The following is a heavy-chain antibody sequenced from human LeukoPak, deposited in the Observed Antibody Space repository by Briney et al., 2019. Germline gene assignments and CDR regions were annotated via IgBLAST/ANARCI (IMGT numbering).Heavy chain of an antibody. CDR3: ARGASTGSSTAMVFDY. CDR1: GYTFTSYY. CDR2: INFSDGST. D-gene: IGHD5-18*01. Sequence: GASVKVSCQASGYTFTSYYLHWVRQAPGQGLEWMGIINFSDGSTSYAQMFQGRVIMTRDTSTRTVYMELSSLRSEDTAVYYCARGASTGSSTAMVFDYWGQGTLVTVSS. J-gene: IGHJ4*02. V-gene: IGHV1-46*01.